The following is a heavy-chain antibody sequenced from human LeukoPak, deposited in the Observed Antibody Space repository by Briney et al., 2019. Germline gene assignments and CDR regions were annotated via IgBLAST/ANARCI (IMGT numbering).Heavy chain of an antibody. CDR3: ARDHPTESSYYYGMDV. V-gene: IGHV1-46*01. CDR2: SNPSGGST. D-gene: IGHD3-10*01. J-gene: IGHJ6*02. Sequence: GASVKVSCKASGYTFTSYYMHWVRQAPGQGLEWMGISNPSGGSTSYAQKFQGRVTMTRDTSTSPVYMELSSLRSEDTAVYYCARDHPTESSYYYGMDVWGQGTTVTVSS. CDR1: GYTFTSYY.